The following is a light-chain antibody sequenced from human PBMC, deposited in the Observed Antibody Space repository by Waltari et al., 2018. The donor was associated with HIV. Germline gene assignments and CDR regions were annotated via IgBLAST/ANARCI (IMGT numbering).Light chain of an antibody. J-gene: IGKJ3*01. Sequence: DIVMTQSPLSLPVTPGEPASISFRSSPSLLHSNGYNYLDWYLQKPGQSPQLLIYLGSNRASGGPDRFSGSGSGTDFTLKISRVEAEDVGVYYCMQALQTPIFTFGPGTKVDIK. V-gene: IGKV2-28*01. CDR1: PSLLHSNGYNY. CDR2: LGS. CDR3: MQALQTPIFT.